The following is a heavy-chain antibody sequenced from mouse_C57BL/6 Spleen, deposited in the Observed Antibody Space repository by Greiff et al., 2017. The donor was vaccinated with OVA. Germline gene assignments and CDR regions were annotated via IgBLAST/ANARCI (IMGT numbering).Heavy chain of an antibody. D-gene: IGHD2-2*01. CDR3: ALIYYGYDRAMDY. CDR1: GYTFTSYW. J-gene: IGHJ4*01. V-gene: IGHV1-55*01. CDR2: IYPGSGST. Sequence: QVQLQQPGAELVKPGASVKMSCKASGYTFTSYWITWVKQRPGQGLEWIGDIYPGSGSTNYNEKFKSKATLTVDTSSSTAYLQLSSLTAEDAAVYYCALIYYGYDRAMDYWGQGTSVTVSS.